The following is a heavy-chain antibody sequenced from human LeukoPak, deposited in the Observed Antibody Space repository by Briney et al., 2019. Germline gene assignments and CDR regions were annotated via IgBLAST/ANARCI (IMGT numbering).Heavy chain of an antibody. CDR1: GFTFSSYW. Sequence: GGSLRLSCAASGFTFSSYWMSWVRQAPGKGLEWVANIKQDGSEKYYVDSVKGRFTISRDNAKNSLYLQMNSLRAEDTAVYYCARDDSSGYYREVDYWGQGTLVTVSS. D-gene: IGHD3-22*01. CDR3: ARDDSSGYYREVDY. V-gene: IGHV3-7*01. J-gene: IGHJ4*02. CDR2: IKQDGSEK.